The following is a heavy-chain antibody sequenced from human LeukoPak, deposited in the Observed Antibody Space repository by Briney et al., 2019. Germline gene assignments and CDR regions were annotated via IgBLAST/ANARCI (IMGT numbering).Heavy chain of an antibody. Sequence: SETLSLTCTVSGASIRSYYWNWLRQPPGKGLEWIGYINYSGSTNSNPSLKSRATISMDTSKHHFSLKLSSVTAADTAVYYCARDTRSYDSSGYYFSDFWGQGTLVTVSS. J-gene: IGHJ4*02. CDR2: INYSGST. V-gene: IGHV4-59*01. D-gene: IGHD3-22*01. CDR1: GASIRSYY. CDR3: ARDTRSYDSSGYYFSDF.